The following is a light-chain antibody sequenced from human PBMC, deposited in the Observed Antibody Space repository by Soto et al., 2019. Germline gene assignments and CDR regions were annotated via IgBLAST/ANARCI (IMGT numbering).Light chain of an antibody. CDR2: DVS. Sequence: QSALTQPASVSGSPGQSITISCTGTSSDVGGYNYVSWYQQHPGKAPKLMIYDVSNRPSGVSNRFSGSKSGNTSSLTISGLQAADEADYYCSSYTSSSTSLYVFGTGPKLTVL. CDR3: SSYTSSSTSLYV. CDR1: SSDVGGYNY. J-gene: IGLJ1*01. V-gene: IGLV2-14*01.